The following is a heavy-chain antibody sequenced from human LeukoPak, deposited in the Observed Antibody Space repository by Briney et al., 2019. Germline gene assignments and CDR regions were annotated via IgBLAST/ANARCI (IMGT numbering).Heavy chain of an antibody. Sequence: SETLSLTCTVSGGSTSSTIYYWGWIRQPPGKGLEWIGSIHYSGSTYYNSSLKSRVTLSVDTSKNELALKLSSVTAADTAVYYCARGRGDYGDYMDSWGQGTLVIVSS. D-gene: IGHD4-17*01. CDR3: ARGRGDYGDYMDS. CDR2: IHYSGST. V-gene: IGHV4-39*06. J-gene: IGHJ4*02. CDR1: GGSTSSTIYY.